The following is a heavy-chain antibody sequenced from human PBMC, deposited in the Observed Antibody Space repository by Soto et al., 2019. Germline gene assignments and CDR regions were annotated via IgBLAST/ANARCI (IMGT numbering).Heavy chain of an antibody. V-gene: IGHV4-59*01. CDR3: ARYDILTGRHDKFDF. CDR1: GGTMSNYD. Sequence: PSETLSLTSTVSGGTMSNYDWRWIRQPPGKGLEWIAYIHYNGRTNYNPSLKSRVTISIDTSNNHFSLKLTSVTAADTAVYYCARYDILTGRHDKFDFWGQGTLVTVSS. D-gene: IGHD3-9*01. CDR2: IHYNGRT. J-gene: IGHJ4*02.